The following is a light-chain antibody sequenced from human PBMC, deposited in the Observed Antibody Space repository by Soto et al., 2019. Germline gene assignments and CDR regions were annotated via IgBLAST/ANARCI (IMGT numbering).Light chain of an antibody. Sequence: EIVLTQSPATLSLSPGEGATLSCRASQSVSSYLDWYQQKPGQAPRRLIFDASNRATGIPARFSGSGSGTDFTLTISSLEPEDFAVYYCQHRSNWPRTFGGGTKVEIK. CDR2: DAS. V-gene: IGKV3-11*01. CDR1: QSVSSY. CDR3: QHRSNWPRT. J-gene: IGKJ4*01.